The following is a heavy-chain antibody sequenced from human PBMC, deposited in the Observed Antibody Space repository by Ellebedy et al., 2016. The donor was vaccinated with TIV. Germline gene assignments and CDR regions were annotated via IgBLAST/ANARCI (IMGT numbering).Heavy chain of an antibody. V-gene: IGHV3-72*01. CDR3: GGGPSYYALRR. CDR1: GFTFSDHY. D-gene: IGHD1-26*01. Sequence: GESLKISXAASGFTFSDHYMDWVRQAPGKGLEWVGRTRNKANSYTTEYAASVKGRFTISRDDSKNSLYLQMNSLKTEDTAVYYCGGGPSYYALRRWGQGTLVTVSS. J-gene: IGHJ4*02. CDR2: TRNKANSYTT.